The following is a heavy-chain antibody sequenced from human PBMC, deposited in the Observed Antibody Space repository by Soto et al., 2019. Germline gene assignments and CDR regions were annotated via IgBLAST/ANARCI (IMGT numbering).Heavy chain of an antibody. CDR2: IKEDGSEK. CDR3: ARDRGYSSYDY. J-gene: IGHJ4*02. V-gene: IGHV3-7*01. CDR1: GFTFSSSW. D-gene: IGHD5-18*01. Sequence: GGSLRLSCAASGFTFSSSWMNWVRQAPGKGLEWVAGIKEDGSEKYYVDIVKGRFTISRDNVENSLYLQMNSLRGEDSAVYFYARDRGYSSYDYWGLVTLVTVSS.